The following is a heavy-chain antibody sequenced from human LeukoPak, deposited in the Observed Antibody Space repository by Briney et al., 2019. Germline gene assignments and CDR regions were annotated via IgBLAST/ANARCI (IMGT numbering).Heavy chain of an antibody. CDR1: GFSFSSYN. D-gene: IGHD6-13*01. CDR2: ISYDGSNK. Sequence: GGSLRLSCAASGFSFSSYNMNWVRQTPGKGLEWVAVISYDGSNKYYADSVKGRFTISRDNSKNTLYLQMNSLRAEDTAVYYCASLAAAGDYWGQGTLVTVSS. V-gene: IGHV3-30*04. J-gene: IGHJ4*02. CDR3: ASLAAAGDY.